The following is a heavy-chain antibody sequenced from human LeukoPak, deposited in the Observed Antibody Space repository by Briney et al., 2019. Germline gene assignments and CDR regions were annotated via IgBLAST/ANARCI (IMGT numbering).Heavy chain of an antibody. V-gene: IGHV3-30*18. CDR2: ISYDGGNK. CDR3: AKDRGIVFFDY. CDR1: GFTFSSYG. Sequence: PGRSLRLSCAASGFTFSSYGMHWVRQAPGKGLEWVAVISYDGGNKYYADSVKGRFTISRDNSKNTLYLQMSSLRAEDTAVYYCAKDRGIVFFDYWGRGTLVTVSS. J-gene: IGHJ4*02. D-gene: IGHD2/OR15-2a*01.